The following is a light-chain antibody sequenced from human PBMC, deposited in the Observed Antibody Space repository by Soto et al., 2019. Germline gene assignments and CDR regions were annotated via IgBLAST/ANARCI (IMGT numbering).Light chain of an antibody. Sequence: IVLPQSPGTLSLSPGESATLSCRARQSVSSSSLAWYQQKRGQAPRLLIHGASSRATGIPARFSGRVSGTEFTLTISSLQPEDFAVYYCQQYTTWPPITFGQWTRLEIK. V-gene: IGKV3-20*01. J-gene: IGKJ5*01. CDR1: QSVSSSS. CDR3: QQYTTWPPIT. CDR2: GAS.